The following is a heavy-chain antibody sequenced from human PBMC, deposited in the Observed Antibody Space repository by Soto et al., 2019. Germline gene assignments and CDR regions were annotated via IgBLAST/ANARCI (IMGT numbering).Heavy chain of an antibody. V-gene: IGHV1-69*13. J-gene: IGHJ6*02. CDR1: GGTFSSYA. D-gene: IGHD3-3*01. CDR2: IIPIFGTA. CDR3: ARVGGGLRFLEWSRYYYGMDV. Sequence: GASVKVSCKASGGTFSSYAISWVRQAPGQGLEWMGGIIPIFGTANYAQKFQGRVTITADESTSTAYMELSSLRSEDTAVYYCARVGGGLRFLEWSRYYYGMDVWGQGTTVTVSS.